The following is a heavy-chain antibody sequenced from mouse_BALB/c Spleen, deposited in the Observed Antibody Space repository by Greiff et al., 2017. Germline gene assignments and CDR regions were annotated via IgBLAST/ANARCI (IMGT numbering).Heavy chain of an antibody. J-gene: IGHJ3*01. CDR3: ARDPHYYGSWFAY. CDR1: GFTFTDYY. Sequence: EVQLVESGGGLVQPGGSLRLSCATSGFTFTDYYMSWVRQPPGKALEWLGFIRNKANGYTTEYSASVKGRFTISRDNSQSILYLQMNTLRAEDSATYYCARDPHYYGSWFAYWGQGTLVTVSA. D-gene: IGHD1-1*01. V-gene: IGHV7-3*02. CDR2: IRNKANGYTT.